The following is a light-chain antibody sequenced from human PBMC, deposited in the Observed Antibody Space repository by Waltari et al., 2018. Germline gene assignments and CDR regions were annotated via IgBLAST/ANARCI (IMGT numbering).Light chain of an antibody. CDR2: TNN. CDR1: NSNIGSYA. Sequence: QSVLTQPPSASGTPVQRVTISCSGSNSNIGSYAVSWYQHLPGTAPKLVMYTNNERPSGGPDRFSGSKSGTSASLAISGLQSEDEADYYCAAWDDSLNSCVFGAGTKVTVL. V-gene: IGLV1-44*01. CDR3: AAWDDSLNSCV. J-gene: IGLJ1*01.